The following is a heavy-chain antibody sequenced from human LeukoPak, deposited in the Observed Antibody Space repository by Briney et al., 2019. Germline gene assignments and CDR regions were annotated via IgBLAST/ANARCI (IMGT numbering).Heavy chain of an antibody. J-gene: IGHJ4*02. CDR3: ARLPTFYYDSSGYHYDY. CDR2: ISGSGGST. CDR1: GFTFSSYA. V-gene: IGHV3-23*01. D-gene: IGHD3-22*01. Sequence: GGSLRLSCAASGFTFSSYAMSWVRQAPGKGLEWVSAISGSGGSTYYADSVKGRFTISKDKSKNTLYLQMDNLRAEDTGVYFCARLPTFYYDSSGYHYDYWGQGTLVTVSS.